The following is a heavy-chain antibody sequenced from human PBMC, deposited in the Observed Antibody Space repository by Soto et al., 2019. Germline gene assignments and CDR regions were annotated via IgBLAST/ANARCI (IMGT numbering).Heavy chain of an antibody. J-gene: IGHJ4*02. V-gene: IGHV3-7*02. CDR3: ANQGSPGY. CDR2: INLDGSER. Sequence: GGSLRLSCVASGFTFSGFWMSWVRQAPGKGLEWVANINLDGSERYYVDSVKGRFTISRDNAKNSLSLQMNSLRAEDTAVYYCANQGSPGYWGQGTLVTVSS. CDR1: GFTFSGFW. D-gene: IGHD2-15*01.